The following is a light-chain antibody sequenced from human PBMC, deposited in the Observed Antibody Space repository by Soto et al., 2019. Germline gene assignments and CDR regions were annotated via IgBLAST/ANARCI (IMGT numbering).Light chain of an antibody. J-gene: IGKJ1*01. V-gene: IGKV1-27*01. CDR2: AAS. Sequence: DIQMTQSPSSLSASVGDGVTITCRASQGISNYLAWYQQKPGKVPKLLIYAASTLQSGVPSRFSGGGSGTAFTLTINSLQPEDVATFYCQKYNSAPWTFGQGTRVEIK. CDR3: QKYNSAPWT. CDR1: QGISNY.